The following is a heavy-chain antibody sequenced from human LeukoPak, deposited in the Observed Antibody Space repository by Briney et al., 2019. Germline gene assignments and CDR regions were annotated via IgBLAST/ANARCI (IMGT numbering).Heavy chain of an antibody. D-gene: IGHD6-19*01. CDR1: RGSVSSAY. J-gene: IGHJ4*02. CDR2: MYNSEIT. CDR3: ATGHSSGWFDY. V-gene: IGHV4-59*02. Sequence: PSETLSLTCTVARGSVSSAYWSWIRQPPGKRLEWIGYMYNSEITNYNPSLKSRVTMSLDMSKNQFSRDLTSVSEADTAVYYCATGHSSGWFDYWGQGSLVIVSS.